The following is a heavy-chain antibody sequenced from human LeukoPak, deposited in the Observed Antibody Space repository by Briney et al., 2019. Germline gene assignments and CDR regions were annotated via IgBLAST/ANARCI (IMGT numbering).Heavy chain of an antibody. Sequence: SETLSLTCAVYGGSFSGYYWSWLRQPPGKGLEWIGEINHSGSTNYNPSLKSRVTISVDTSKNQFSLKLSSVTAADTAVYYCARAAVAGPIDYWGQGTLVTVSS. J-gene: IGHJ4*02. CDR3: ARAAVAGPIDY. CDR2: INHSGST. V-gene: IGHV4-34*01. CDR1: GGSFSGYY. D-gene: IGHD6-19*01.